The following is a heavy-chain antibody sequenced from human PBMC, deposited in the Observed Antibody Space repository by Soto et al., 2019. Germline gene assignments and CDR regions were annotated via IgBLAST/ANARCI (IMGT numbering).Heavy chain of an antibody. CDR2: ISSSGSTI. CDR1: GFTFSDYY. CDR3: ARDRLGYCSNGVCYGYFAY. V-gene: IGHV3-11*01. Sequence: GGSLRLSCAASGFTFSDYYMSWIRQAPGKGLEWVSYISSSGSTIYYADSVKGRFTISRDNAKNSLYLQMNSLRAEDTAVYYCARDRLGYCSNGVCYGYFAYWGQGTLVTVSS. J-gene: IGHJ4*02. D-gene: IGHD2-8*01.